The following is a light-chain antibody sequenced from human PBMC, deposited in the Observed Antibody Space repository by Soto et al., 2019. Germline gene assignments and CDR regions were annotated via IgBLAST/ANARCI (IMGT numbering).Light chain of an antibody. CDR3: QQSGSLFS. CDR2: DAF. V-gene: IGKV3-11*01. CDR1: QSVGTY. J-gene: IGKJ3*01. Sequence: EIVLTQSPATLSLSPGKRATLSCRASQSVGTYLAWYQQRPGQPPRLLIYDAFLRATAIPARFSGSGAGTDFTLTIHSLEPEDFSIYYCQQSGSLFSFGPGTKVDFK.